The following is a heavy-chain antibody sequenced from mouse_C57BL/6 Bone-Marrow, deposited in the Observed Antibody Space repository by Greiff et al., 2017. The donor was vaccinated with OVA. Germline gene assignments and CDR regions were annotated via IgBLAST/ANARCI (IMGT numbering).Heavy chain of an antibody. CDR2: ISNGGGST. Sequence: EVQRVESGGGLVQPGGSLKLSCAASGFTFSDYYMYWVRQTPEKRLEWVAYISNGGGSTYYPDTVKGQFTISRDNAKNTLYLQRSRLKSEDTAMYYCARKGIYYLDYWGQGTTLTVSS. CDR1: GFTFSDYY. D-gene: IGHD2-1*01. CDR3: ARKGIYYLDY. V-gene: IGHV5-12*01. J-gene: IGHJ2*01.